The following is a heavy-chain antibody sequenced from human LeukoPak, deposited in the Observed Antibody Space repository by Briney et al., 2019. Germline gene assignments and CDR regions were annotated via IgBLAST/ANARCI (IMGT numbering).Heavy chain of an antibody. D-gene: IGHD3-10*01. V-gene: IGHV5-51*01. CDR3: ARRQPFMVRAVIITWHAFDI. CDR1: GYSFTSYW. J-gene: IGHJ3*02. Sequence: GESLKISCKGSGYSFTSYWIGWVRQMPGKGLECMGIIYPGDSDTRYSPSIQGQVTISADKSISTAYLQWSSLKASDTAMYYCARRQPFMVRAVIITWHAFDIWGQGTMVIVSS. CDR2: IYPGDSDT.